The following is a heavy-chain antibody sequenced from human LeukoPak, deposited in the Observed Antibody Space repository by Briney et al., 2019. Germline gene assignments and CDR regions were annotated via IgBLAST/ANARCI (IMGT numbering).Heavy chain of an antibody. CDR1: GFTFSGYS. CDR3: ARDYKYAFDN. Sequence: PGGSLRLSCAAAGFTFSGYSMNWVRQAPGKGPEWISYIGIDSGNTNYADSVKGRFTISGDKAKNSLYLQMNSLRVEDTAVYYCARDYKYAFDNWGQGTLVTVSS. D-gene: IGHD5-24*01. V-gene: IGHV3-48*01. J-gene: IGHJ4*02. CDR2: IGIDSGNT.